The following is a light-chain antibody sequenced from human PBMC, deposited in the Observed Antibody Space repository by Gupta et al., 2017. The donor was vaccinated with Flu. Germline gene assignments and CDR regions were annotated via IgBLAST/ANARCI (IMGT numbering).Light chain of an antibody. CDR1: QSIVSW. CDR3: QQEDNRPRT. J-gene: IGKJ1*01. CDR2: KAS. Sequence: PSTLSASVGDRVTITCRASQSIVSWLAWYQQKPGKAPKLLIYKASNLESGVPSRFSGSGSGTEFTLTISSLQPDDSATYYCQQEDNRPRTFGQGTKVEIK. V-gene: IGKV1-5*03.